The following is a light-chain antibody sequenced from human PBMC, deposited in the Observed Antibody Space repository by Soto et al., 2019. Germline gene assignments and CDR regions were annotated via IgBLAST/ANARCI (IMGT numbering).Light chain of an antibody. J-gene: IGKJ5*01. CDR2: AAS. CDR1: QSISSY. V-gene: IGKV1-39*01. Sequence: IKMTQSPPALSAPLETGVTTTCRASQSISSYLNWYQQKPGKAPKLLIYAASSLQSGVPSRFSGSGSGTDFTLTISSLQPEDFATYYCQQSYSTPITFGQGTRLEIK. CDR3: QQSYSTPIT.